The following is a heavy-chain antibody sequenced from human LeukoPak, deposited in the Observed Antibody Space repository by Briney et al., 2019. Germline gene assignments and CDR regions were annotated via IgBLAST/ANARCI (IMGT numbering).Heavy chain of an antibody. CDR2: FDPEDGET. CDR3: AGRAVVRSRSRDYYYYYGMDV. Sequence: ASVKVSCKVSGYTLTELSMHWVRQAPGQGLEWMGGFDPEDGETIYAQKFQGRVTMTEDTSTDTAYRELSSLRSEDTAVYYCAGRAVVRSRSRDYYYYYGMDVWGKGTTVTVSS. D-gene: IGHD3-10*01. J-gene: IGHJ6*04. CDR1: GYTLTELS. V-gene: IGHV1-24*01.